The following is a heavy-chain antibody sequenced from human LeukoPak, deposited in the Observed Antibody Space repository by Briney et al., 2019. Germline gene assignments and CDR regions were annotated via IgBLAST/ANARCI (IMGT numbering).Heavy chain of an antibody. CDR3: AREKWLFF. D-gene: IGHD3-22*01. V-gene: IGHV3-74*01. J-gene: IGHJ4*02. CDR2: INSDGRFI. CDR1: GFTFSDYW. Sequence: GSLRLSCAASGFTFSDYWMHWVRQAPGKGLVWVSRINSDGRFITYADSVKGRFTISRDNAKNSLYLQMNSLRAEDTAVYYCAREKWLFFWGQGTQVTVSS.